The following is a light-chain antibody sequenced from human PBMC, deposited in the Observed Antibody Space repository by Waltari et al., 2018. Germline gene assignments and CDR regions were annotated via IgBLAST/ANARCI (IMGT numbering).Light chain of an antibody. CDR2: EVS. J-gene: IGLJ1*01. V-gene: IGLV2-14*01. CDR1: SSDVGGFNY. CDR3: SSFTSSSVYV. Sequence: QSALTQPASVSGSPGPSLTISCTGTSSDVGGFNYVSWYQQYPGKAPKLMIFEVSNRPSGVSNRFSGSKSGNTASLTISGLQAEDEADYYCSSFTSSSVYVFGTGTKVTVL.